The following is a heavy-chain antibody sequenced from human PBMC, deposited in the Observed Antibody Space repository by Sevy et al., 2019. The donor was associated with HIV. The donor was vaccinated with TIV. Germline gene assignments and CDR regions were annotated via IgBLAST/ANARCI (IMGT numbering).Heavy chain of an antibody. CDR2: INRDGSEK. CDR3: ARVAIPATGPFDLYYFDY. Sequence: GGSLRLSCAASGFTFSSYRMNWVHQAPGKGLEWVANINRDGSEKYYVDSVKGRFTISRDNAKNSVSLQMNSLRAEDTAVYYCARVAIPATGPFDLYYFDYWGQGTLVTVSS. CDR1: GFTFSSYR. D-gene: IGHD6-25*01. J-gene: IGHJ4*02. V-gene: IGHV3-7*04.